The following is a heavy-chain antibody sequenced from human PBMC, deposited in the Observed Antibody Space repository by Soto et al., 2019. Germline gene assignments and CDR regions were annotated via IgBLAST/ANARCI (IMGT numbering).Heavy chain of an antibody. J-gene: IGHJ5*02. D-gene: IGHD6-19*01. CDR2: ISASGATT. V-gene: IGHV3-23*01. CDR3: AKESIAVAGQRNYFDP. CDR1: GFTFNNYA. Sequence: PGGSLRLSCAASGFTFNNYAMSWVRQAPGKGLEWVSAISASGATTNYADSVKGRFTISRDNAKNTLYLQMNSLRAGDTAVYYCAKESIAVAGQRNYFDPWGQGTLVTVS.